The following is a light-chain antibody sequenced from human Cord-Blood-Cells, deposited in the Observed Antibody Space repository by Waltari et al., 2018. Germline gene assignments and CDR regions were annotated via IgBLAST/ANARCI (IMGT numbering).Light chain of an antibody. CDR2: SNN. CDR3: AAWDDSLNGVV. V-gene: IGLV1-44*01. CDR1: SPNIASKT. J-gene: IGLJ2*01. Sequence: QSVLTQPPSASGTPGPRVTISCSGSSPNIASKTVNWSQQPPGTAPKLLTYSNNQRPSGVPDRFSGSKSGTSASLAISGLQSEDEADYYCAAWDDSLNGVVFGGGTKLTVL.